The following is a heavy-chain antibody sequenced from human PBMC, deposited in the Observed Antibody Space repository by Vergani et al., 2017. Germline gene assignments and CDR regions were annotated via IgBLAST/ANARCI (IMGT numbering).Heavy chain of an antibody. CDR2: INPNSGGT. V-gene: IGHV1-2*02. D-gene: IGHD2/OR15-2a*01. CDR1: GYTFTGYY. Sequence: QVQLVQSGAEVKKPGASVKVSCKASGYTFTGYYMHWVRQAPGQGLEWMGWINPNSGGTNYAQKFQGRVTMTRDTSISTAYMELSRLSSVTAADTAVYYCARDPFLARMDVWGQGTTVTVSS. J-gene: IGHJ6*02. CDR3: ARDPFLARMDV.